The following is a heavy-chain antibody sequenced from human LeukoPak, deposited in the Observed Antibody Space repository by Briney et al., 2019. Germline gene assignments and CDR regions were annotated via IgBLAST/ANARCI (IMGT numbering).Heavy chain of an antibody. CDR1: GGSISGYY. Sequence: SETLSLTRTVSGGSISGYYWSWIRQPAGKGLEWIGRIYASGSTDFDPSLKSRVTMSVDMSKSQFSLRLSPVTAADTAMYYCARVGRVGPSDYGMDVWGQGTTVTVSS. CDR2: IYASGST. CDR3: ARVGRVGPSDYGMDV. V-gene: IGHV4-4*07. J-gene: IGHJ6*02. D-gene: IGHD3-10*01.